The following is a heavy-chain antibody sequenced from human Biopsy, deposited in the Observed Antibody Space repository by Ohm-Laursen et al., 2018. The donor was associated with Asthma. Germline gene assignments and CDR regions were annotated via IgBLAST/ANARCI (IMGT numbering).Heavy chain of an antibody. CDR1: GFTFSSYG. Sequence: RPLRLSCAASGFTFSSYGMHWVRQAPGKGLEWVAVISYDGSNKYYADSVKGRFTISRDNSKNTLYLQMNSLRAEDTAVYYCASQSSGPDFWSGYYYFDYWGQGTLVTVSS. CDR2: ISYDGSNK. J-gene: IGHJ4*02. D-gene: IGHD3-3*01. V-gene: IGHV3-30*03. CDR3: ASQSSGPDFWSGYYYFDY.